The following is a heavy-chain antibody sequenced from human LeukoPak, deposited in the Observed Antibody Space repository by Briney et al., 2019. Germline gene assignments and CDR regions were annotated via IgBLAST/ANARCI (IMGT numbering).Heavy chain of an antibody. CDR3: ARRTYGDYAWWFDP. CDR2: IYTSGST. D-gene: IGHD4-17*01. CDR1: GGSISSYY. V-gene: IGHV4-4*09. J-gene: IGHJ5*02. Sequence: SETLSLTCTVSGGSISSYYWSWIRQPPGKGLEWIGYIYTSGSTNYNPSLKSRVTISVDTSKNQFSLKLSSVTAADTAVYYCARRTYGDYAWWFDPWGQGTLVTVSS.